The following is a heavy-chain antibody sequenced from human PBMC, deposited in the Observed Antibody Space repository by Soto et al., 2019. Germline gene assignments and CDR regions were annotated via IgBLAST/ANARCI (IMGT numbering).Heavy chain of an antibody. J-gene: IGHJ4*02. CDR3: AKVQVNWDCSFDY. V-gene: IGHV3-23*01. D-gene: IGHD1-7*01. CDR2: IGASDGST. CDR1: GFPFSNAW. Sequence: PGGSLRLSCSGSGFPFSNAWINWVRQAPGKGLEWVSAIGASDGSTYYTDSVRGRFTISRDNSKNTLFLQMNSLRAEDTAVYYCAKVQVNWDCSFDYWGQGAPVTVSS.